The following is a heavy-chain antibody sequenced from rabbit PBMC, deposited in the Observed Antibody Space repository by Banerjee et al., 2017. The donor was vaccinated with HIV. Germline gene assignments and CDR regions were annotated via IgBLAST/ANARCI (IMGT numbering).Heavy chain of an antibody. Sequence: QLKESGGGLVQPGGSLKLSCKASGFDFSSGYYMCWVRQAPGKGLEWIAIIYTGQGNADYASWVNGRFTISSDNAQNTVDLQMNSLTAADTATYFCARELTGYVGYGDATYGMDLWGPGTLVTVS. CDR3: ARELTGYVGYGDATYGMDL. D-gene: IGHD6-1*01. V-gene: IGHV1S7*01. CDR1: GFDFSSGYY. J-gene: IGHJ6*01. CDR2: IYTGQGNA.